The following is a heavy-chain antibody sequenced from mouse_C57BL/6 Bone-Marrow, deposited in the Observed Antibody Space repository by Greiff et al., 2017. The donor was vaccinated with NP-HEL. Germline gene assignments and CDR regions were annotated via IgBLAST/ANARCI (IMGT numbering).Heavy chain of an antibody. CDR2: INPSSGYT. Sequence: QVQLQQSGAELAKPGASVKLSCKASGYTFTSYWMHWVKQRPGQGLEWIGYINPSSGYTKYNQKFKDKATLTADKSSSTAYMQLSSLTYEYSAVYYCARRPLLRSFYFDDWGQGTTLTVSS. D-gene: IGHD1-1*01. V-gene: IGHV1-7*01. CDR1: GYTFTSYW. J-gene: IGHJ2*01. CDR3: ARRPLLRSFYFDD.